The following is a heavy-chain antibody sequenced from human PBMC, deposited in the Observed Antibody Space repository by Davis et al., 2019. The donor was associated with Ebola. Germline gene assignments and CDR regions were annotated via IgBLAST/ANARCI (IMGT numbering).Heavy chain of an antibody. CDR2: ISISSSYI. CDR3: ARDLGATDPNWFDP. D-gene: IGHD3-3*01. Sequence: GGSLRLSCAASGSTFSSYTMNWVRQAPGKGLEWVSSISISSSYIYYADSVKGRFTISRDNAKNSLYLQMNSLRAEDTAVYYCARDLGATDPNWFDPWGQGTLVTVSS. V-gene: IGHV3-21*01. CDR1: GSTFSSYT. J-gene: IGHJ5*02.